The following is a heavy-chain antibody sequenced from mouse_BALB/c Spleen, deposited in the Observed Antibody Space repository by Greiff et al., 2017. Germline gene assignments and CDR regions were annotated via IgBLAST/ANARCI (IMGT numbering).Heavy chain of an antibody. V-gene: IGHV5-17*02. CDR1: GFTFSSFG. CDR3: AKGARYDPFYAMDY. D-gene: IGHD2-14*01. J-gene: IGHJ4*01. Sequence: EVQLVESGGGLVQPGGSRKLSCAASGFTFSSFGMHWVRQAPEKGLEWFAYISSGSSTIYYADTVKGRFTISRDNPKNTLFLQMTSLRSEDTAMYYCAKGARYDPFYAMDYWGQGTSVTVSS. CDR2: ISSGSSTI.